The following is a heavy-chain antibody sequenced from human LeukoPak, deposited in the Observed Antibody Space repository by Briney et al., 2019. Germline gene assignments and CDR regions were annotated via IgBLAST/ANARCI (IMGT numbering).Heavy chain of an antibody. CDR3: ARIVGVDLYNCFEP. CDR2: IYYSGGT. J-gene: IGHJ5*02. D-gene: IGHD1-26*01. V-gene: IGHV4-59*01. Sequence: SETLSLTCTVSGGSISSYYWSWIRQPPGKGLEWIGYIYYSGGTNYNPSLTSRVTISVDTSKNQFSLKLSSVTAADTAVYYCARIVGVDLYNCFEPWGQGTLVTVSS. CDR1: GGSISSYY.